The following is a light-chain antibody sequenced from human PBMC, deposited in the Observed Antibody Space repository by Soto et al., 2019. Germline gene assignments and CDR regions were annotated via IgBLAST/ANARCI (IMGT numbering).Light chain of an antibody. V-gene: IGKV3-20*01. J-gene: IGKJ1*01. CDR2: GAS. CDR3: QQYGSPWT. CDR1: QSVSSSSY. Sequence: EIVLTQSPGTLSLSPGERATLSCRASQSVSSSSYLAWYQQKPGQAPRLLIYGASSRATGIPDRFSGSGSGTDFTLTISRLEPEDFAVYYCQQYGSPWTFGQGTKVEIK.